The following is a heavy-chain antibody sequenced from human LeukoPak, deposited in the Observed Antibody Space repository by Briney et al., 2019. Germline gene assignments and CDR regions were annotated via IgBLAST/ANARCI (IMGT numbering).Heavy chain of an antibody. CDR3: ARGPGVRGVIFLI. CDR1: GFTLSNFW. D-gene: IGHD3-10*01. V-gene: IGHV3-7*01. J-gene: IGHJ4*02. Sequence: GGSLRLSCAASGFTLSNFWMSWVRQASGKGPEWVANIKPDGSEKYYVDSVRGRFTISRDNAKNSLCPQLNGLRADDTAVYYCARGPGVRGVIFLIWGQGTLVTVSS. CDR2: IKPDGSEK.